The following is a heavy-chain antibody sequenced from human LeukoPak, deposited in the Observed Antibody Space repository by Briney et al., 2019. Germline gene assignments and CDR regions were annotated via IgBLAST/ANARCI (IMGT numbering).Heavy chain of an antibody. CDR1: GFTFSSYS. CDR2: ISSSSSYI. J-gene: IGHJ4*02. V-gene: IGHV3-21*01. CDR3: AREPPGPNYYFDY. Sequence: GGSLRLSRAASGFTFSSYSMNWVRQAPGKGLEWVSSISSSSSYIYYADSVKGRFTISRDNAKNSLYLQMNSLRAEDTAVYYCAREPPGPNYYFDYWGQGTLVTVSS.